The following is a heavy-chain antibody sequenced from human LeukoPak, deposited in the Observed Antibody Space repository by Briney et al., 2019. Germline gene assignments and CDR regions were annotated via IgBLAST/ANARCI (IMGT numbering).Heavy chain of an antibody. J-gene: IGHJ5*02. D-gene: IGHD3-16*01. CDR1: GFTFSSYG. CDR3: ARAPGFGEA. Sequence: GGSLRLSCAASGFTFSSYGMNWVRQAPGKGLEWVSSISSSSTYIYYADSVKGRFTISRDNAQNSLFLQMNSLRAEDTAVYYCARAPGFGEAWGQGTLVTVSS. CDR2: ISSSSTYI. V-gene: IGHV3-21*01.